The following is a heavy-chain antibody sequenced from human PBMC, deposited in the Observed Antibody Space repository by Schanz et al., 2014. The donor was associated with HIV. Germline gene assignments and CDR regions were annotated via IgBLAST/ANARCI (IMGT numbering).Heavy chain of an antibody. Sequence: QVQLQHWGAGLLKPSETLSLTCAVYGGSFSGYYWSWIRQPPGKGLEWIGEINHSGSTNYNPSLKSRVTISVDTSKNQFSLKLSSVTAADTALYYCAKDGGRMGGQRQLFAYWGHGTLVTVSS. CDR3: AKDGGRMGGQRQLFAY. CDR1: GGSFSGYY. CDR2: INHSGST. V-gene: IGHV4-34*01. J-gene: IGHJ4*03. D-gene: IGHD3-16*01.